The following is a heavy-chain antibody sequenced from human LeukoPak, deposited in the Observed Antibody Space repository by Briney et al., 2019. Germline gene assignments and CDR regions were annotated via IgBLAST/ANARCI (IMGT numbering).Heavy chain of an antibody. Sequence: GGSLRLSCAASGFTFGIYYMTWVRQAPGKGLECVAYIGPDGSSKCYVDSVRGRFTISRDNAKNSLYLQMNSLRADDTAVYYCAREPRLLSSWGQGTLVTVSS. CDR3: AREPRLLSS. CDR2: IGPDGSSK. V-gene: IGHV3-7*01. CDR1: GFTFGIYY. D-gene: IGHD3-10*01. J-gene: IGHJ5*02.